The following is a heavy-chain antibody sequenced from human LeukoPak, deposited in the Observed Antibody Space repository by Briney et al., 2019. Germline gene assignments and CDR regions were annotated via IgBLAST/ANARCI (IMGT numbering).Heavy chain of an antibody. D-gene: IGHD2-15*01. Sequence: ASVKVSCKASGYTFTSYDINWVRQANGQGLEWMGWMNPNSGNTGYAQKFQGRATMTRNTSISTAYMELSSLRSEDTAVYYCARYPLVAATPARRYYYYYGMDVWGQGTTVTVSS. V-gene: IGHV1-8*01. CDR2: MNPNSGNT. CDR3: ARYPLVAATPARRYYYYYGMDV. J-gene: IGHJ6*02. CDR1: GYTFTSYD.